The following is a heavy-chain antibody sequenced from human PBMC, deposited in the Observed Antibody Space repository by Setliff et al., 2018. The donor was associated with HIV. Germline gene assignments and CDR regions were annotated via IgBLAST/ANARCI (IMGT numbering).Heavy chain of an antibody. CDR1: GITFSSYS. Sequence: GGSLRLSCAASGITFSSYSMNCVREAPGKGLEWFSNIWTSSRISYGASVKGRFTISSDNDKNALYLQMDSLRAEDTAVYYCVRDDKWAFDLWGQGTMVTVSS. V-gene: IGHV3-48*01. J-gene: IGHJ3*01. CDR2: IWTSSRI. CDR3: VRDDKWAFDL. D-gene: IGHD1-26*01.